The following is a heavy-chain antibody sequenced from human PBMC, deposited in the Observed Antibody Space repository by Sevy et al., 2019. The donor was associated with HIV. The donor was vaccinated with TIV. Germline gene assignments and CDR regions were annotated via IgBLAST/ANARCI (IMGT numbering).Heavy chain of an antibody. Sequence: GGSLRLSCAASGFILSTSGMHWVRQTPGKGLEWVAFLRYDGTTKYYADSTEGRFSISRDDAKNTLYLQMNSLRPEDTAVYYCARSILAVAGSYGMDVWGQGTTVTVSS. J-gene: IGHJ6*02. CDR1: GFILSTSG. D-gene: IGHD6-19*01. V-gene: IGHV3-30*02. CDR3: ARSILAVAGSYGMDV. CDR2: LRYDGTTK.